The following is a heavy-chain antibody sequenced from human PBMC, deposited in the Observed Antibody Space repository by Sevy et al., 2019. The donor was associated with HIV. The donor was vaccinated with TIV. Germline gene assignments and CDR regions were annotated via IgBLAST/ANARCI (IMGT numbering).Heavy chain of an antibody. Sequence: ALVKVSCKASGYMFTDYYIHWVQQAPGQGLEWMAWINPNDGVTNYAQRFQGEVTVTRDTSISTAYMEMSRLRSDDTAIYYCARLTTMPTSDLYGMDVWGQGTSVTVSS. CDR1: GYMFTDYY. CDR3: ARLTTMPTSDLYGMDV. J-gene: IGHJ6*02. CDR2: INPNDGVT. D-gene: IGHD4-17*01. V-gene: IGHV1-2*02.